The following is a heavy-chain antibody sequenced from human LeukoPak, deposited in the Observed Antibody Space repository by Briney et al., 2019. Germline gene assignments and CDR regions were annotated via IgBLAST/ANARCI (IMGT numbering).Heavy chain of an antibody. CDR3: ARDYVISFDYYGMDV. CDR1: GFTFSSYS. D-gene: IGHD2/OR15-2a*01. Sequence: PGGPLRLSCAASGFTFSSYSMNWVRQAPGKGLEWVSSISSSSSYIYYADSVKGRFTISRDNAKNSLYLQMNSLRAEDTAVYYCARDYVISFDYYGMDVWGQGTTVTVS. V-gene: IGHV3-21*01. CDR2: ISSSSSYI. J-gene: IGHJ6*02.